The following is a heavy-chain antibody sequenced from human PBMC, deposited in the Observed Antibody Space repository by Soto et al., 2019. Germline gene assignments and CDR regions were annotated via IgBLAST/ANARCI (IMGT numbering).Heavy chain of an antibody. J-gene: IGHJ6*02. V-gene: IGHV1-18*01. Sequence: ASVKVSCKSSGYRFETYAMSWVRQAPGQGLEWMGWIRAYNIDTYYAQKFQDRVTMTTDISTGTAYMELRSLRSDDTAVYYCARGHGVIIGAMDVWGQGTTVTVSS. D-gene: IGHD3-3*01. CDR3: ARGHGVIIGAMDV. CDR1: GYRFETYA. CDR2: IRAYNIDT.